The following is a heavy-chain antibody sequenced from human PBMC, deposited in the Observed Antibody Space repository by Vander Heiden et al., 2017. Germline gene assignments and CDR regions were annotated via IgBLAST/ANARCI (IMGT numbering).Heavy chain of an antibody. CDR1: GDSIRSTSYF. D-gene: IGHD6-19*01. CDR2: LSYSGTT. V-gene: IGHV4-39*01. J-gene: IGHJ4*02. CDR3: ARHRQWLDPFDF. Sequence: QLLLQLSGPGLVKPSETLSLTCNVSGDSIRSTSYFWGGIRQPPGKGLEWIASLSYSGTTFHNPSLKSRLTVSADMSKTQFSLKLTSVTAADTAVYYCARHRQWLDPFDFWGQGTVVIVSS.